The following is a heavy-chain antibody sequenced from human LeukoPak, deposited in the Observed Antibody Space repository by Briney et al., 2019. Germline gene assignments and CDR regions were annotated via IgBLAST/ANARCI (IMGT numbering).Heavy chain of an antibody. V-gene: IGHV4-39*07. Sequence: PSETLSLTCTVSGGSISSSSYYWGWIRQPPGKGLEWIGSIYYSGSTYYNPSLKSRVTISVDTSKNQFSLKLSSVTAADTAVYYCARDKVVATISYYYGMDVWGQGTTVTVSS. CDR2: IYYSGST. D-gene: IGHD5-12*01. CDR3: ARDKVVATISYYYGMDV. J-gene: IGHJ6*02. CDR1: GGSISSSSYY.